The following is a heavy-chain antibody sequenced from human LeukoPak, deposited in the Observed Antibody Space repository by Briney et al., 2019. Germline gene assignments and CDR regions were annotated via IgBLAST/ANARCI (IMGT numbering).Heavy chain of an antibody. J-gene: IGHJ6*03. Sequence: SETLSLTCTVSGNSISSGDNYWSWIRQPAGKGLEWIGRIYSRGSTNYNPSLKSRVTVSVDTAKNQFSLKLSSVTAADSAVYYCAREPGTTVRGSRRGYDDYYYYMDVWGKGTTVTISS. CDR2: IYSRGST. CDR1: GNSISSGDNY. D-gene: IGHD3-10*01. CDR3: AREPGTTVRGSRRGYDDYYYYMDV. V-gene: IGHV4-61*02.